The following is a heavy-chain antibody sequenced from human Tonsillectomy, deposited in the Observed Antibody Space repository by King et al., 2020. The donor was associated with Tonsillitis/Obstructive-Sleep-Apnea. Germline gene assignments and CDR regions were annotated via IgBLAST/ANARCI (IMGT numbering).Heavy chain of an antibody. D-gene: IGHD3-16*02. CDR1: GGSISSYY. J-gene: IGHJ5*02. CDR3: ARGGDIGMDNWFDP. Sequence: VQLQESGPGLVKPSETLSLTCTVSGGSISSYYWSWIRQPPGKGLEWIGYIYYSGSTNYNPSLKSRVTISVDTSKNQFSLKLSSVTAADTAVYYCARGGDIGMDNWFDPWGQGTLVTVSS. V-gene: IGHV4-59*01. CDR2: IYYSGST.